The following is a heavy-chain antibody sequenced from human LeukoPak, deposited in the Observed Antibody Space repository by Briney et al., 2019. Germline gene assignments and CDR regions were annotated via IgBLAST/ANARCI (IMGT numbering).Heavy chain of an antibody. V-gene: IGHV3-74*01. J-gene: IGHJ4*02. Sequence: SNYWMHWVRRAPGKGLVWVSHINSDGSWTTYVDSVKGRFTISKDNAKNMVYLQMNNLRAEDTAVYYCVSFYETHWGRGTLVAVSS. D-gene: IGHD2-2*01. CDR2: INSDGSWT. CDR3: VSFYETH. CDR1: SNYW.